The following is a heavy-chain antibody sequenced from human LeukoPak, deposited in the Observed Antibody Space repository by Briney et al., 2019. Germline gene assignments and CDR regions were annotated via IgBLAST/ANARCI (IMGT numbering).Heavy chain of an antibody. CDR3: ARDPSNTSGRYIYFDY. D-gene: IGHD2-2*01. Sequence: ASVKVSCKASGDIFTRCAISWVRQAPGQGLEWMGWISTYNGDTNYAQNFQGRVTMTTDTSTTTAYMELRSLRSDDSAIYFCARDPSNTSGRYIYFDYWGQGTLVTVSS. V-gene: IGHV1-18*01. J-gene: IGHJ4*02. CDR1: GDIFTRCA. CDR2: ISTYNGDT.